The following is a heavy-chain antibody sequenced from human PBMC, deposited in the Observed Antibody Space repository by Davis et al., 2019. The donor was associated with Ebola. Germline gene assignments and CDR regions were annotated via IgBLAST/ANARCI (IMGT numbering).Heavy chain of an antibody. CDR1: GYNFTNYW. J-gene: IGHJ5*02. D-gene: IGHD3-10*01. CDR3: ARITMVRGPSP. V-gene: IGHV5-51*01. CDR2: IYPGDSDI. Sequence: GESLKISCKGSGYNFTNYWIGWVRQMPGKGLEWMGIIYPGDSDIRYSPSFQGQVTISADKSLSTAYLQWSSLKASDTAMYYCARITMVRGPSPWGQGTLVTVSS.